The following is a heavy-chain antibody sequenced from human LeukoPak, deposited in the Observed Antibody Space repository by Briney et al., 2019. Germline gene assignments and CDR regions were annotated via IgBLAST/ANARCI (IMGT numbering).Heavy chain of an antibody. J-gene: IGHJ4*02. Sequence: SVKVSCKASGGTFNSYGITWVRQAPGQGLEWMGRIIPILNITNYAQKSQGRVTFTADKSTSTAYTELSSLRSEDTAVYYCARDSSGSSPNFDYWGQGTLVTVSS. D-gene: IGHD1-26*01. V-gene: IGHV1-69*04. CDR1: GGTFNSYG. CDR2: IIPILNIT. CDR3: ARDSSGSSPNFDY.